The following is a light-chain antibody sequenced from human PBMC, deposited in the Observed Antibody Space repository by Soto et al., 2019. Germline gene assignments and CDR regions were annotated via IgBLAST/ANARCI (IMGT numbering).Light chain of an antibody. Sequence: QSALAQPASVSGSPGQSITISCTGTSSDVGAYDAVSWYQQHPGKAPQVIIYRVTKRPSGVSTRFSGSVSGNTASLTVSGLQAEDEAEYFCCSSAPESTYVFGTGTKVTVL. CDR2: RVT. J-gene: IGLJ1*01. CDR3: CSSAPESTYV. CDR1: SSDVGAYDA. V-gene: IGLV2-23*02.